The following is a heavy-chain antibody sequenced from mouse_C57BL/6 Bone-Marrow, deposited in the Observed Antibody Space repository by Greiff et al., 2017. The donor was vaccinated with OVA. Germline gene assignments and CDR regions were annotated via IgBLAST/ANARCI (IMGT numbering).Heavy chain of an antibody. D-gene: IGHD1-1*01. V-gene: IGHV5-17*01. CDR1: GFTFSDYG. Sequence: EVQRVESGGGLVKPGGSLKLSCAASGFTFSDYGMHWVRQAPEKGLEWVAYISSGSSTIYYADTVKGRVTISRDNAKNTLFLQMTSLRSEDTAMYYCARPLYYGSSYDYFDYWGQGTTLTVSS. CDR2: ISSGSSTI. CDR3: ARPLYYGSSYDYFDY. J-gene: IGHJ2*01.